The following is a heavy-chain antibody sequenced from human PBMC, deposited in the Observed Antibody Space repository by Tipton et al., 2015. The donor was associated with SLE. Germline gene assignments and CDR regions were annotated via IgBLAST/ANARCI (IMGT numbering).Heavy chain of an antibody. CDR1: GDSVSTDSAG. Sequence: GLVKPSQTLSLTCALSGDSVSTDSAGWNWIRQSPSRGLEWLGRTYYRSRFYKDYAASVRSRININADASKNEVSLHLSSVTPEDTAVYYCARDEESGSCPGDVCHGNWGQGTLVTVSS. J-gene: IGHJ4*02. V-gene: IGHV6-1*01. CDR3: ARDEESGSCPGDVCHGN. D-gene: IGHD2-8*02. CDR2: TYYRSRFYK.